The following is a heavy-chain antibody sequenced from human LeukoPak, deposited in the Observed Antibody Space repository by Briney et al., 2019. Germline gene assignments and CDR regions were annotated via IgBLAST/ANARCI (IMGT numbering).Heavy chain of an antibody. Sequence: KPGGSLRLSCTASRFTFNVYSMNWVRQAPGKGLEWVSSISTSSSYIYYADSVKGRFTISRNNPKNSLYLQKNSVRGEDMAVYYCARNRGDPSYFDYWGQGTLVTVPS. CDR3: ARNRGDPSYFDY. D-gene: IGHD4-17*01. J-gene: IGHJ4*02. CDR1: RFTFNVYS. V-gene: IGHV3-21*01. CDR2: ISTSSSYI.